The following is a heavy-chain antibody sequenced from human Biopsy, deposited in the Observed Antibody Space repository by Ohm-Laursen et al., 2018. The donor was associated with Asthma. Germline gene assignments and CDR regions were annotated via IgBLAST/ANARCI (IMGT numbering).Heavy chain of an antibody. J-gene: IGHJ4*02. CDR2: IWYDGSNK. Sequence: SSLRLSCTASGFSFNSYGMHWVRQAPGKGLEWVAVIWYDGSNKYYADSVKGRFTISRDNSKNTLYLQMNSLRAEDTAVYYCARDPAGYYYFDYWGQGTLVTVSS. CDR1: GFSFNSYG. D-gene: IGHD3-22*01. CDR3: ARDPAGYYYFDY. V-gene: IGHV3-33*08.